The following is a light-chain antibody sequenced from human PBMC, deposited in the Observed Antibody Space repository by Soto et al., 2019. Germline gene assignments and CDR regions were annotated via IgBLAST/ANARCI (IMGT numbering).Light chain of an antibody. CDR1: QSISSN. CDR3: QQYNNWPQT. CDR2: GAS. J-gene: IGKJ1*01. Sequence: EIVMTQSPATLSVSPGERATLSCRAGQSISSNLAWYQQKPGQAPRLLIYGASTRTTGIPARFSGGGSGTEFTLTISSLQSEDFAEYHCQQYNNWPQTFGQGTKVDI. V-gene: IGKV3-15*01.